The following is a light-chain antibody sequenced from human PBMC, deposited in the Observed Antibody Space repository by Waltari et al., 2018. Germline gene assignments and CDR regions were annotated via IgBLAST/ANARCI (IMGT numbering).Light chain of an antibody. J-gene: IGLJ2*01. Sequence: QSVLTQPPSVSGAPGQRVTISCTGSSSNIGAGYDVHWYQQLPGTAPKPLIYGNSNRPSGFPDRFSGPKSGTSASLAITGLQAEDEADYYCQSYDSSLSAVVFGGGTKLTVL. CDR1: SSNIGAGYD. V-gene: IGLV1-40*01. CDR3: QSYDSSLSAVV. CDR2: GNS.